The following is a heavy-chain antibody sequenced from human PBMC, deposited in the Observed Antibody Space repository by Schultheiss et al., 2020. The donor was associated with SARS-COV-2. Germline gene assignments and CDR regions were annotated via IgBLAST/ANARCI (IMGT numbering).Heavy chain of an antibody. V-gene: IGHV1-18*01. CDR1: GGTFSSYA. D-gene: IGHD3-10*01. J-gene: IGHJ6*02. CDR3: ARRPDDYGSGSYQKYYGMDV. Sequence: ASVKVSCKASGGTFSSYAISWVRQAPGQGLEWMGWISAYNGNTNYAQKLQGRVTMTTDTSTSTAYMELRSLRSDDTAVYYCARRPDDYGSGSYQKYYGMDVWGQGTTVTVSS. CDR2: ISAYNGNT.